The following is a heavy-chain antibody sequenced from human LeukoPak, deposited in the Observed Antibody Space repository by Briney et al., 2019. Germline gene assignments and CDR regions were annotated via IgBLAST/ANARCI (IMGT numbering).Heavy chain of an antibody. CDR2: IGTAGDP. CDR1: GFTFSSYD. CDR3: ARGAEREFGELLSPLDY. V-gene: IGHV3-13*05. J-gene: IGHJ4*02. Sequence: AGGSLRLSCAASGFTFSSYDMHWVRQATGKGLEWVSAIGTAGDPYYPGSVKGRFTISRENAKNSLYLQMNSLRAGDTAVYYCARGAEREFGELLSPLDYWGQGTLVTVPS. D-gene: IGHD3-10*01.